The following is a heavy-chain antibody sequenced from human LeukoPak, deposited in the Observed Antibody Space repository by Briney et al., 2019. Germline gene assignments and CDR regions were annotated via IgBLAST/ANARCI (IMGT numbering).Heavy chain of an antibody. CDR3: ARSSSGWYSFDY. CDR1: GFTLTSYA. V-gene: IGHV3-23*01. CDR2: VSRSGSST. J-gene: IGHJ4*02. D-gene: IGHD6-19*01. Sequence: GGSLRLSCAASGFTLTSYAMSWVRQAPGKGLEWVSGVSRSGSSTKYADNVKGRFIISGDNPKNTLYLQMNSLRAEDTAVYYCARSSSGWYSFDYWGQGTLVTVSS.